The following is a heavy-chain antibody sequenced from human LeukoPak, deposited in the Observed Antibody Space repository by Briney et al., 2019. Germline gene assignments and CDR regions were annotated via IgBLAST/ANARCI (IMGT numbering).Heavy chain of an antibody. CDR3: ARCIAAAGTFDY. CDR2: ISGSGGST. V-gene: IGHV3-23*01. J-gene: IGHJ4*02. CDR1: GFTFGSYA. D-gene: IGHD6-13*01. Sequence: GGSLRLSCAASGFTFGSYAMSWVRQAPGKGLEWVSAISGSGGSTYYADSVKGRFTISRDNSKNTLYLQMNSLRAEDTAVYYCARCIAAAGTFDYWGQGTLVTVSS.